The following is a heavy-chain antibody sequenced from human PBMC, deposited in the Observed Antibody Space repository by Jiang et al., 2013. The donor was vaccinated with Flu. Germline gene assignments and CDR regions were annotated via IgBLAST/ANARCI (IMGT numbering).Heavy chain of an antibody. CDR2: INPNSGGT. D-gene: IGHD2-2*02. V-gene: IGHV1-2*04. J-gene: IGHJ5*02. CDR3: ARDGCSSTSCYSWFDP. CDR1: GYTFTGYY. Sequence: VQSGAEVKKPGASVKVSCKASGYTFTGYYMHWVRQAPGQGLEWMGWINPNSGGTNYAQKFQGWVTMTRDTSISTAYMELSRLRSDDTAVHYCARDGCSSTSCYSWFDPWGQGTLVTVSS.